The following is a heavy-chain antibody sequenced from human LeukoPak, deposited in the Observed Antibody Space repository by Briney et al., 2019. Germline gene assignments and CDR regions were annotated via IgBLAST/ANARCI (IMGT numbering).Heavy chain of an antibody. CDR2: IYYSGST. Sequence: TSETLSLTCTVSGGSVSSGSHYWSWIRQPPGKGLEWIGYIYYSGSTNYNPSLKSRVTISVDTSKNQFSLKLSSVTAADTAVYYCARADDYGDYGADYWGQGTLVTVSS. V-gene: IGHV4-61*01. CDR3: ARADDYGDYGADY. D-gene: IGHD4-17*01. J-gene: IGHJ4*02. CDR1: GGSVSSGSHY.